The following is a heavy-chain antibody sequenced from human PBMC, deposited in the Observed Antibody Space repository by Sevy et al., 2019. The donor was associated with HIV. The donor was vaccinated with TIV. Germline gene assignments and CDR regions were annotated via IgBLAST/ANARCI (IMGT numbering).Heavy chain of an antibody. D-gene: IGHD2-21*02. CDR2: TYYRSKWYN. V-gene: IGHV6-1*01. CDR3: AREYSGGDCYSYYYYGMDV. Sequence: SQTLSLTCAISGDSVSSNSAAWNWIRQSPSRGLEWLGRTYYRSKWYNDYAVSVKSRITINPDTSKNQFSLQLNSVTPEDTAVYYCAREYSGGDCYSYYYYGMDVWGQGTTVTVSS. J-gene: IGHJ6*02. CDR1: GDSVSSNSAA.